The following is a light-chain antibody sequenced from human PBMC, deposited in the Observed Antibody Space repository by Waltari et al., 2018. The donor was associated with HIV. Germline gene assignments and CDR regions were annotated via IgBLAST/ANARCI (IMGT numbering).Light chain of an antibody. CDR2: GAL. CDR3: QQYGDPPWT. V-gene: IGKV3-20*01. J-gene: IGKJ1*01. CDR1: QTITNNY. Sequence: EIVLTQSPGTLSLSPRKRATLSCRASQTITNNYLAWYQQKPGQAPRLLISGALTRATGIPARFSVNASGTDFTLTISRLGPEDVAVDFCQQYGDPPWTFGQGTKVEIK.